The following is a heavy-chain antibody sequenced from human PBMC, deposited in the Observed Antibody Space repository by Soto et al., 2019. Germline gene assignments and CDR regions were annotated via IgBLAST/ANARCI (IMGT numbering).Heavy chain of an antibody. CDR2: INPNSGGT. J-gene: IGHJ4*02. CDR3: ARVDAWQHLEEFDY. V-gene: IGHV1-2*02. D-gene: IGHD6-13*01. CDR1: GYTFTGYY. Sequence: ASVKVSCKASGYTFTGYYMHWVRQAPGQGLEWMGWINPNSGGTNYAQKFQGRVTMTRDTSISTAYMELSRLRSDDTAVYYCARVDAWQHLEEFDYWGQGTLVTVSS.